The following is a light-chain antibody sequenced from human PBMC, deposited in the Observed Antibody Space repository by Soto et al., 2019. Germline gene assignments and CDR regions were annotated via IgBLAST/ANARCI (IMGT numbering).Light chain of an antibody. CDR2: AAS. Sequence: IRLNQSPSFLSAYEGNIGTSTCRASQGISSYLAWYQQEPGKAPKLLMYAASTLQRGVPSRFSGSGSGTEFTLAISSLQPEDFATYYCQQFNDYPITFGQGTRLEIK. CDR1: QGISSY. J-gene: IGKJ5*01. CDR3: QQFNDYPIT. V-gene: IGKV1-9*01.